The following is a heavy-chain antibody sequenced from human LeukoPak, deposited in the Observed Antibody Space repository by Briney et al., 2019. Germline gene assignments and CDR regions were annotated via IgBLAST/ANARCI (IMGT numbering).Heavy chain of an antibody. CDR2: INWNGSST. J-gene: IGHJ3*02. D-gene: IGHD2-8*01. Sequence: GGSLRLSCAASGFTFDDYGMSWVRQAPGKGLEWVSGINWNGSSTGYADSVKGRFTISRDNAKNSLYLQMNSLRAEDTALYYCARDVLAGGSEAFDIWGQGTMVTVSS. CDR3: ARDVLAGGSEAFDI. CDR1: GFTFDDYG. V-gene: IGHV3-20*04.